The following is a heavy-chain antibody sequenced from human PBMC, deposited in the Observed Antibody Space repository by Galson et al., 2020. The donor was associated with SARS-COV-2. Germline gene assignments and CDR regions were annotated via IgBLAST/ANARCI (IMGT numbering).Heavy chain of an antibody. CDR1: GFSFSNYG. CDR2: MSFDGSNQ. Sequence: GGSLRLSCAASGFSFSNYGMHWVRQAPGKGLEWVTFMSFDGSNQYYADSVKGRFTISRDTSKNTLYLQMDTLRPGDTAVYYCATTLTTSAEYFQHWGQGTLVSVSS. D-gene: IGHD4-4*01. J-gene: IGHJ1*01. CDR3: ATTLTTSAEYFQH. V-gene: IGHV3-30*03.